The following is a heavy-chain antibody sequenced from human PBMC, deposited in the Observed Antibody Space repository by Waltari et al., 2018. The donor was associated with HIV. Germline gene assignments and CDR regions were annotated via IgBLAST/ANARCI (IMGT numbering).Heavy chain of an antibody. Sequence: EVQLLESGGGLVQPGGSLRLSCAASGFTFRSSAMSWVRQAPGKGLEWVSAISGSGGSTYYADSGKGRFTISRDNSKNTLYLQMNSLRAEDTAVYYCAREQWQVSADFDYWGQGTLVTVSS. D-gene: IGHD6-19*01. J-gene: IGHJ4*02. CDR1: GFTFRSSA. CDR3: AREQWQVSADFDY. CDR2: ISGSGGST. V-gene: IGHV3-23*01.